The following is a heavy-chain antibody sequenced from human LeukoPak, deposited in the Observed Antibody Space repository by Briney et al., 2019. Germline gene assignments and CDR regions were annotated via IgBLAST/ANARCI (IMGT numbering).Heavy chain of an antibody. CDR1: GFTFSNCG. V-gene: IGHV3-30*18. J-gene: IGHJ4*02. Sequence: GGSLRLSCVVPGFTFSNCGMHWVRQAPGKGLEWVAVISSDGSNKYYADSVKGRFTISRDSYKSTLYLHMNNLRAKDTATYFCAKDAEGIRYFDWLLDFWGQGTLVTVSS. CDR3: AKDAEGIRYFDWLLDF. D-gene: IGHD3-9*01. CDR2: ISSDGSNK.